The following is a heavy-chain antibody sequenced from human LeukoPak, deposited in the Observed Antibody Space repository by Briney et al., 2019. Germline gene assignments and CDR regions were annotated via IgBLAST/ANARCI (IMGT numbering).Heavy chain of an antibody. CDR2: ISYDGSNK. V-gene: IGHV3-30*03. Sequence: PARSLRLSCAASGFTSSSYGMHWVRQAPGKGLEWVAVISYDGSNKYYADSVKGRFTISRDNSKNTLYLQMNSLRAEDTAVYYCARGSVYSSSWYFDYYYGMDVWGQGTTVTVSS. CDR3: ARGSVYSSSWYFDYYYGMDV. D-gene: IGHD6-13*01. CDR1: GFTSSSYG. J-gene: IGHJ6*02.